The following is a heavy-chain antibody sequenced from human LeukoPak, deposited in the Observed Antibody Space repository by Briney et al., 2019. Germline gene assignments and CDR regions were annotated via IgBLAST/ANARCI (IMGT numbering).Heavy chain of an antibody. V-gene: IGHV3-30-3*01. Sequence: PGGSLRLSCAASGFTFSSYAMHWVRQAPGKGLEWVAVISYDGSNKYYADSVKGRFTISRDNSKNTLYLQMNSLRAEDTAVYYCARDLAEYDSSADFGYWGQETLVTVSS. J-gene: IGHJ4*02. CDR2: ISYDGSNK. CDR3: ARDLAEYDSSADFGY. D-gene: IGHD3-22*01. CDR1: GFTFSSYA.